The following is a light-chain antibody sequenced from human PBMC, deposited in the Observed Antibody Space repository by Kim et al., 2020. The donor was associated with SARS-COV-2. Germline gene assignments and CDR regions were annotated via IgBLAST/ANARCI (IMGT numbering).Light chain of an antibody. CDR2: DAS. Sequence: SVGDRVTVTCQASQDISNYLNWYQQKPGKAPKLLIYDASNLETGVPSRFSGSGSGTDFTFTISSLQPEDIATYYCQQYDNLPPLTFGGGTKVDIK. CDR3: QQYDNLPPLT. V-gene: IGKV1-33*01. J-gene: IGKJ4*01. CDR1: QDISNY.